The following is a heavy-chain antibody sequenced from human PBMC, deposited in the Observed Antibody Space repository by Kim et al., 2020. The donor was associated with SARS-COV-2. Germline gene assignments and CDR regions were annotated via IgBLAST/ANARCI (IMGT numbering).Heavy chain of an antibody. J-gene: IGHJ4*02. V-gene: IGHV5-51*01. CDR3: SRERGSSGWYTGVDY. CDR2: IYPGGSDT. Sequence: GESLKISCKGSGYSFTSYWIDWVRQMPGKGLEWMGIIYPGGSDTRYSPSFQGQVTISADKSISTAYLQWSSLKASDTAMYYCSRERGSSGWYTGVDYWGQGTLVTVSS. CDR1: GYSFTSYW. D-gene: IGHD6-19*01.